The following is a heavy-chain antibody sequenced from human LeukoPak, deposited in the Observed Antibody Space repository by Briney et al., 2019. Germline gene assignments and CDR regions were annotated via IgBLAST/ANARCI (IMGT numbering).Heavy chain of an antibody. J-gene: IGHJ4*02. D-gene: IGHD6-19*01. Sequence: GRSLRLPCAASGFTFDEYAMHWVRQAPGKGLEWVSGTSWNSNNIVYADSVKGRFTISRDNAKNSLYLQMDSLRVEDTALYYCAKDIGEEQWRGIDLWGQGTLVTVSS. CDR2: TSWNSNNI. CDR1: GFTFDEYA. CDR3: AKDIGEEQWRGIDL. V-gene: IGHV3-9*01.